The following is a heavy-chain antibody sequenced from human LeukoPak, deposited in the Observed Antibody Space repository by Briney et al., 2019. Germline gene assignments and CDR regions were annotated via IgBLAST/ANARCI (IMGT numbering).Heavy chain of an antibody. D-gene: IGHD5-24*01. CDR2: ISSSSSTI. CDR1: GFTFSSYS. CDR3: ASRRDGYSHDAFDI. J-gene: IGHJ3*02. Sequence: QTGGSLRLSCAASGFTFSSYSMNWVRQAPGKGLEWVSYISSSSSTIYYADSVKGRFTISRDNAKNSLYLQMNSLRDEDTAVYYCASRRDGYSHDAFDIWGQGTMVTVSS. V-gene: IGHV3-48*02.